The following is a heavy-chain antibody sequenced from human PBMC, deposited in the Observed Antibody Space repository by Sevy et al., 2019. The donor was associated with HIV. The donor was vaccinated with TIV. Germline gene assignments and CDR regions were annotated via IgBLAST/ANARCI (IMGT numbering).Heavy chain of an antibody. J-gene: IGHJ3*02. V-gene: IGHV3-15*05. CDR2: MKSKIDGGTI. D-gene: IGHD3-16*01. CDR3: TTVGFPHWGSEAFDI. Sequence: GESLKISCAASGFTFSIIYMNWVRQSPGKGLEWVGRMKSKIDGGTIDYAAPVKDRFTMSRDDSKNTLYLQMNSLKADDTAVYYCTTVGFPHWGSEAFDIWGQGTMVTVS. CDR1: GFTFSIIY.